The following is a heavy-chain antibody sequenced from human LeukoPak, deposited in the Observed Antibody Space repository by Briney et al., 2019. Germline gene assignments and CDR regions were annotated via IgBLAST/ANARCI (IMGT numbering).Heavy chain of an antibody. CDR2: ISAYNGNT. V-gene: IGHV1-18*01. D-gene: IGHD3-10*01. CDR3: ARDTNGSGSLGAGLFDY. Sequence: ASVKVSCKASGYTFTSYGISWVRQAPGQGLEWMGWISAYNGNTNYAQMLQGRVTMTTDTSTSTAYMELRSLRSDDTAVYHCARDTNGSGSLGAGLFDYWGQGTLVTVSS. CDR1: GYTFTSYG. J-gene: IGHJ4*02.